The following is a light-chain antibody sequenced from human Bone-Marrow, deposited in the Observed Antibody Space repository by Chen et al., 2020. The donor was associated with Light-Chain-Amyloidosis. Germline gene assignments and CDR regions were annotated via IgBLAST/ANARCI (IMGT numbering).Light chain of an antibody. Sequence: SYELTQPPSVSVSPGQTARITCSGDDLPTKYAYWYQQKPAQAPVLVIHRDTERPSGSSERFSGSSSGTTATLTISGVQAADEADYHCQAADSSGTYEVIFGGGTKRTV. V-gene: IGLV3-25*03. CDR1: DLPTKY. CDR3: QAADSSGTYEVI. CDR2: RDT. J-gene: IGLJ2*01.